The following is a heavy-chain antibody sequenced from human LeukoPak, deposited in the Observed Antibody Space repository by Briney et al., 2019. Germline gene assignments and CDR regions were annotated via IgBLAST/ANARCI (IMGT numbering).Heavy chain of an antibody. V-gene: IGHV4-59*08. CDR1: GGSISSYY. CDR2: IYYSGST. D-gene: IGHD6-13*01. CDR3: ARHADSSSWYSDY. Sequence: PSETLSLTCTVSGGSISSYYRSWIRQPPGKGLEWIGYIYYSGSTNYNPSLKSRVTISVDTSKNQFSLKLSSVTAADTAVYYCARHADSSSWYSDYWGQGTLVTVSS. J-gene: IGHJ4*02.